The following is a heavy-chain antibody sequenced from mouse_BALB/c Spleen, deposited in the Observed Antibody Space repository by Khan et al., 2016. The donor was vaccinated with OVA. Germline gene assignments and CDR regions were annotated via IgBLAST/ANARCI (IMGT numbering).Heavy chain of an antibody. Sequence: VKLEVSGPGLVAPSQSLSITCTVSGFSLTSYGVSWVRQPPGKGLEWLGVIWGDGSTNYHSVLRSRLSIRKDNSKSQVFLQLNSLQSEDTATYYCAKELPFAMDYWGQGTSVTVSS. CDR1: GFSLTSYG. J-gene: IGHJ4*01. V-gene: IGHV2-3*01. CDR3: AKELPFAMDY. D-gene: IGHD1-1*01. CDR2: IWGDGST.